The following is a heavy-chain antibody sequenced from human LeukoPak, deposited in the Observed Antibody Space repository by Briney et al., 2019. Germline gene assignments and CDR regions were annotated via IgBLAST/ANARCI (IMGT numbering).Heavy chain of an antibody. D-gene: IGHD6-13*01. V-gene: IGHV4-59*01. CDR1: GGSISSYY. J-gene: IGHJ4*02. CDR2: IYYSGST. CDR3: ARDLEDIAADRIP. Sequence: SETLSLTCTVSGGSISSYYWSWIRQPPGKGLEWIGYIYYSGSTNYNPSLKSRVTISVDTSKNQFSLKLSSVTAADTAVYYCARDLEDIAADRIPWGQGTLVTVSS.